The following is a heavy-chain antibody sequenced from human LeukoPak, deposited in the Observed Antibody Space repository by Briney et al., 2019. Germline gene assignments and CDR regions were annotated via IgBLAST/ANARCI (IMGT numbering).Heavy chain of an antibody. Sequence: GGSLRLSCAASGFTFSSYSMNWVRQAPGKGLEWVSSISSSSSYIYYADSVKGRFTISRDNAKNSLYLQMNSLRAEDTAVYYWARTGGGSCFPPIWLYLGQGTLVNGSS. V-gene: IGHV3-21*01. CDR1: GFTFSSYS. CDR2: ISSSSSYI. CDR3: ARTGGGSCFPPIWLY. D-gene: IGHD3-22*01. J-gene: IGHJ4*02.